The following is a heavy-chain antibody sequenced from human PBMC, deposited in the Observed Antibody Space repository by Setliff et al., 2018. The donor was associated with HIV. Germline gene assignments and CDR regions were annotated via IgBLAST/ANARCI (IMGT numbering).Heavy chain of an antibody. Sequence: LSLTCTVYGGSFSGYYCWSWIRQSPGERLEWIGDITHSGSAEYSPSFRSHVTISVDTSKNQSSLKLNSVTAADTAVYYCATFDYYDSSGFYYGGGHWGQGTLVTVSS. CDR1: GGSFSGYY. J-gene: IGHJ4*02. D-gene: IGHD3-22*01. CDR3: ATFDYYDSSGFYYGGGH. CDR2: ITHSGSA. V-gene: IGHV4-34*01.